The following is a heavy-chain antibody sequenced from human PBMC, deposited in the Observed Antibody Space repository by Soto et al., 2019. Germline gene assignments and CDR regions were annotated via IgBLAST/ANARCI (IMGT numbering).Heavy chain of an antibody. CDR3: ARCYCSVGSCYTCWHFDL. D-gene: IGHD2-15*01. Sequence: QVQLVQSGAEVKKPGASVRVSCKASGYTFNDYGISWVRQAPGQGLEWMGWIGPYEGVTNHAQTCQGRVTMTVDTSTTTADMELRSLRSDDTALYYCARCYCSVGSCYTCWHFDLWGPSTLVTVTA. V-gene: IGHV1-18*01. CDR2: IGPYEGVT. CDR1: GYTFNDYG. J-gene: IGHJ2*01.